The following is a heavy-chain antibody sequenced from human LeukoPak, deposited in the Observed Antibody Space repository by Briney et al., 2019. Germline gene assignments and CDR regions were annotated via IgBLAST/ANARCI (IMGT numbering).Heavy chain of an antibody. CDR2: INWNGGST. CDR3: ARELWFGRDYYYYYMDV. Sequence: PGGSLRLSCAASGFTVSSNYMSWVRQAPGKGLEWVSGINWNGGSTGYADSVKGRFTISRDNAKNSLYLQMNSLRAEDTALYYCARELWFGRDYYYYYMDVWGKGTTVTVSS. J-gene: IGHJ6*03. D-gene: IGHD3-10*01. V-gene: IGHV3-20*04. CDR1: GFTVSSNY.